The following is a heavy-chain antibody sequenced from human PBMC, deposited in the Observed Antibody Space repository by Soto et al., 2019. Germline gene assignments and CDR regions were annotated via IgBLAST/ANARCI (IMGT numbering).Heavy chain of an antibody. Sequence: EVQLVESGGGLVQPGGSLSLSCAASGFTVSSNYMSWVRQAPGKGLEWVSVIYSGGSTYYADSVKGRFTISRDNSKNTLYLQMNSLRAEDTAVYYCARDRWDYDRGGADYYYYYMDVWGKGTTVTVSS. D-gene: IGHD4-17*01. CDR2: IYSGGST. J-gene: IGHJ6*03. CDR1: GFTVSSNY. CDR3: ARDRWDYDRGGADYYYYYMDV. V-gene: IGHV3-66*01.